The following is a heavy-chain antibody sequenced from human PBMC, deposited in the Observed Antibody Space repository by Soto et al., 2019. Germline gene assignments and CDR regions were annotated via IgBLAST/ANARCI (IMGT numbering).Heavy chain of an antibody. J-gene: IGHJ4*02. D-gene: IGHD1-26*01. CDR3: TTDSGMSPYSFDY. Sequence: GGSLRLYCANSGFTFSKAWVGWVRQAPGKGLEWVGRIMSKTDGGTTDYAAPVKGRFTVSRDDSKSTLYLQMNSLKTEGTAFYYCTTDSGMSPYSFDYWGQGTLVTVSS. CDR2: IMSKTDGGTT. CDR1: GFTFSKAW. V-gene: IGHV3-15*01.